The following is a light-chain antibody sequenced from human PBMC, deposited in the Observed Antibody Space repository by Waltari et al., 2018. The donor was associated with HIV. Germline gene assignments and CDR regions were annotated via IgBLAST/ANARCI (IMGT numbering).Light chain of an antibody. Sequence: GQRVTISCSGSSSNIGSNYVYWYQQLPGTTPKLLIYRNNQRPSGVPDRFSGSKSGTSASLAISGLRSEDEADYYCATWDGRLSGVVFGGGTKLTVL. V-gene: IGLV1-47*01. CDR1: SSNIGSNY. CDR2: RNN. J-gene: IGLJ2*01. CDR3: ATWDGRLSGVV.